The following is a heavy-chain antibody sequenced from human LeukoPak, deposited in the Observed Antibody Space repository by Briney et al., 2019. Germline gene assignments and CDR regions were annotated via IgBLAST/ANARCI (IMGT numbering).Heavy chain of an antibody. CDR1: GFTFDDYG. Sequence: GGSLRLSCAASGFTFDDYGMSWVRQAPGKGLEWVSGINWNGGSTGYADSVKGRFTISRDNAKNSLYLQMNSLRAEDTALYYCARSSITMVRGVIKSTTSWYHYYNMDVWGKGTTVTVSS. V-gene: IGHV3-20*04. D-gene: IGHD3-10*01. CDR3: ARSSITMVRGVIKSTTSWYHYYNMDV. J-gene: IGHJ6*03. CDR2: INWNGGST.